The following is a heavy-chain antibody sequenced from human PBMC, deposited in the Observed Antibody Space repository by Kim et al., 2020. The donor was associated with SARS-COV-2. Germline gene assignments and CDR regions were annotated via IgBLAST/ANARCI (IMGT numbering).Heavy chain of an antibody. D-gene: IGHD3-10*01. CDR2: TTRSGDGS. CDR1: GFDFSDFA. CDR3: VRYGRNYGAVH. J-gene: IGHJ4*02. V-gene: IGHV3-64D*06. Sequence: GGSLRPSCSGSGFDFSDFAIHWIRRAPGKGLEYVSATTRSGDGSFYSDSVEGRFTVSRDNSKKTLYLHMNRLTFEDTSAYYCVRYGRNYGAVHWGQGTLVFVSS.